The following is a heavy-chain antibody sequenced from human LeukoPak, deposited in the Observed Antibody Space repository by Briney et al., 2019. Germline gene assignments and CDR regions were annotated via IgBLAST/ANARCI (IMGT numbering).Heavy chain of an antibody. D-gene: IGHD4-11*01. CDR2: FYTSGST. J-gene: IGHJ6*03. Sequence: SETLSLTCTVSGGSISSYYWSWIRQPPGKGLEWIGRFYTSGSTNYNPSLKSRVTISVDTSKNQFSLNLTSVTAADTAVYYCARVEKTTFYYYRDVWGKGTTVTVSS. CDR1: GGSISSYY. V-gene: IGHV4-4*08. CDR3: ARVEKTTFYYYRDV.